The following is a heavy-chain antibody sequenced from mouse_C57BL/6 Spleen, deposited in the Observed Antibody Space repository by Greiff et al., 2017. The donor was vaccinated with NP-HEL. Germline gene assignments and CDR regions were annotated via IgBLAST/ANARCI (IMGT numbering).Heavy chain of an antibody. Sequence: QVQLQQSGAELVKPGASVKISCKASGYAFSSYWMNWVKQRPGKGLEWIGQIYPGDGDTNYNGKFKGKAKLTADKSSSTAYRQLSSLTSEDSAVYFCARDDYYGSSYLYYWGQGTTLTVSS. CDR3: ARDDYYGSSYLYY. J-gene: IGHJ2*01. V-gene: IGHV1-80*01. CDR1: GYAFSSYW. CDR2: IYPGDGDT. D-gene: IGHD1-1*01.